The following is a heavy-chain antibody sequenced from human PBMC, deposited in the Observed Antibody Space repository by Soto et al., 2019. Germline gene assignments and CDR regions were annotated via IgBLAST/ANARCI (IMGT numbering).Heavy chain of an antibody. Sequence: GASVKVSCKASGYTFTSYAMDWVRQAPGQRLEWMGWINAGNGNTKYSQKFQGRVTITRDTSASTAYMELSSLRSEDTAVYYCARGYSSSYDAFDIWGQGTMVTVSS. V-gene: IGHV1-3*01. D-gene: IGHD6-13*01. CDR3: ARGYSSSYDAFDI. CDR1: GYTFTSYA. J-gene: IGHJ3*02. CDR2: INAGNGNT.